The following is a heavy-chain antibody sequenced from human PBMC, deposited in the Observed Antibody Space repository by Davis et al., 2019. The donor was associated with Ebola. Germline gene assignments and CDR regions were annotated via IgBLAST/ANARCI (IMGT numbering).Heavy chain of an antibody. CDR2: IYYNGRT. V-gene: IGHV4-39*07. Sequence: SETLSLTCSVSGGSISSGTYYWGWVRQPPGKGLEWIGAIYYNGRTYYNSSLEGRVTISLDTSKNQFSLKLRSVTAADTAVYYCARDSSPRNLDIWGQGTLVTVSS. J-gene: IGHJ3*02. CDR1: GGSISSGTYY. D-gene: IGHD1-14*01. CDR3: ARDSSPRNLDI.